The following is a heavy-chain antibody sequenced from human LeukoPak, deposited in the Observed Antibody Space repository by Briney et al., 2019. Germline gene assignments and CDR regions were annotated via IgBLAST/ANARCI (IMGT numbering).Heavy chain of an antibody. D-gene: IGHD2-21*01. CDR3: AREQHTQNDAFDI. CDR1: GGSISSSSYY. V-gene: IGHV4-39*07. CDR2: IYYSGST. J-gene: IGHJ3*02. Sequence: SETLSLTCTVSGGSISSSSYYWGWIRQPPGKGLEWIGSIYYSGSTYYNPSLKSRVTISVDTSKNQFSLKLSSVTAADTAVYYCAREQHTQNDAFDIWGQGTMVTVSS.